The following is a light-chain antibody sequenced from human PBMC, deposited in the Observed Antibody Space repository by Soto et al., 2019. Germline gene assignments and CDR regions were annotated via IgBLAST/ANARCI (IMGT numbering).Light chain of an antibody. CDR2: KAS. CDR3: QQYEIYPIT. CDR1: QSINSW. J-gene: IGKJ5*01. Sequence: DIQMTQSPSTLSASVGDRVTITCRASQSINSWLAWYQQKPGKAPKLLIYKASSLESGVPSRFSGSGSGTEFPLTISSLQPDDFAAYYCQQYEIYPITVGQGTRREIK. V-gene: IGKV1-5*03.